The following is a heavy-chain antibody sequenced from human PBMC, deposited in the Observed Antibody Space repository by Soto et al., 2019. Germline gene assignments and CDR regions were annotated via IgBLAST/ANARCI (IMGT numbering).Heavy chain of an antibody. CDR3: ARHVSGGYYSDAFDI. CDR1: GYSFTSYW. Sequence: GESLKISCKGSGYSFTSYWISWVRQMPGKGLEWMGRIDPSDSYTNYSPFFQGHVTISADKYISTAYLQWSSLKASDTAMYYCARHVSGGYYSDAFDIWGQGTMVTVSS. J-gene: IGHJ3*02. V-gene: IGHV5-10-1*01. CDR2: IDPSDSYT. D-gene: IGHD3-3*01.